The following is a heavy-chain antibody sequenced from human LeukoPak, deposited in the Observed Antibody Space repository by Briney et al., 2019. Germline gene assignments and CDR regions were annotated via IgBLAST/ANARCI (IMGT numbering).Heavy chain of an antibody. Sequence: GGSLRLSCAASGFTFSNYVMNWVRQAPGKGLEWVSSISGSGGETFYADSVKGRFTISRDNSKHTLYLQMNSLRADDTALYYCVRRDIYSTSSWGAFDIRGQGTLVTVSS. CDR1: GFTFSNYV. J-gene: IGHJ3*02. CDR3: VRRDIYSTSSWGAFDI. D-gene: IGHD6-6*01. CDR2: ISGSGGET. V-gene: IGHV3-23*01.